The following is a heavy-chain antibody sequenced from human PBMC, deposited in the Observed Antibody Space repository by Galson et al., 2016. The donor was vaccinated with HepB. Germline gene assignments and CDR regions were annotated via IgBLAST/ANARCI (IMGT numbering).Heavy chain of an antibody. CDR3: ARDRGGSAGAFNWFDP. D-gene: IGHD3-10*01. V-gene: IGHV3-74*01. CDR2: INGDGTIT. Sequence: SLRLSCAASGFTFSTNWMHWVRQAPGKGLVWVSRINGDGTITDYADSVKGRFTISRDNAENTLYLQMNSRRVEDTAVYYCARDRGGSAGAFNWFDPWGPGTLVTVSS. CDR1: GFTFSTNW. J-gene: IGHJ5*02.